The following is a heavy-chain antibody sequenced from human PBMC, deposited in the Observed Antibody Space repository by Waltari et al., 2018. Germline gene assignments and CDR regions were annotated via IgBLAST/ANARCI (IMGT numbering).Heavy chain of an antibody. V-gene: IGHV4-39*07. D-gene: IGHD1-26*01. CDR3: ARLFGGSPTFDY. CDR2: IYYSGST. CDR1: GGSISSSSYY. Sequence: QLQLQESGPGLVKPSETLSLTCTVSGGSISSSSYYWGWIRQPPGKGLEWIGSIYYSGSTYYNPSLKRRVTISVDTSKNQFSLKLSSVTAADTAVYYCARLFGGSPTFDYWGQGTLVTVSS. J-gene: IGHJ4*02.